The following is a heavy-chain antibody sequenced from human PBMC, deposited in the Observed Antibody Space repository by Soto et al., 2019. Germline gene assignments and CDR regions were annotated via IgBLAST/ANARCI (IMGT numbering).Heavy chain of an antibody. CDR3: ASEAAGTLDF. CDR2: ISTGGRTM. D-gene: IGHD6-25*01. Sequence: QVQLVESGGGLVKPGGSLRISCAASKFNFSDYYMSWIRQAPGKGPEWVAYISTGGRTMYYAASVKGRFTSSRDNAKNLLYLEMNELRAEDTAVYYCASEAAGTLDFWGQGTLVTVSS. CDR1: KFNFSDYY. J-gene: IGHJ4*02. V-gene: IGHV3-11*01.